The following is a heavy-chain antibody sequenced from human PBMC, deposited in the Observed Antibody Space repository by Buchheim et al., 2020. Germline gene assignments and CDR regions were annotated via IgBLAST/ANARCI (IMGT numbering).Heavy chain of an antibody. J-gene: IGHJ4*02. CDR2: ISYDGSNK. Sequence: VQLVESGGGLVQPGGSLRLSCAASGFTFSSYAMHWVRQAPGKGLEWVAVISYDGSNKYYADSVKGRFTISRDNSKNTLYLQMNSLRAEDTAVYYCARADSDCGGDCSVFDYWGQGTL. CDR1: GFTFSSYA. CDR3: ARADSDCGGDCSVFDY. D-gene: IGHD2-21*01. V-gene: IGHV3-30*04.